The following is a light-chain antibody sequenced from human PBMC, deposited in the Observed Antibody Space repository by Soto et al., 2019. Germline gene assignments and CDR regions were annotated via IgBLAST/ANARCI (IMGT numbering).Light chain of an antibody. CDR3: SSYTSTSPVV. Sequence: QSVLTQAASVSGSPGQAITISCTGTSSDVGGYNYVSWYQQHPGKAPKLIIYEVGNRPSGVSNRFSGSKSGNTASLTISGLQAEDEAEYYCSSYTSTSPVVFGGGTKLTVL. CDR2: EVG. J-gene: IGLJ2*01. CDR1: SSDVGGYNY. V-gene: IGLV2-14*01.